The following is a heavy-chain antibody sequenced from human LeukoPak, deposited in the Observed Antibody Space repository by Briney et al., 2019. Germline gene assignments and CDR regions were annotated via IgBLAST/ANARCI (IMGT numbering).Heavy chain of an antibody. CDR1: GGSFSGHY. CDR2: IIHTGST. V-gene: IGHV4-34*12. Sequence: SETLSLTCAVYGGSFSGHYWSWIRQPPGKGLEWIGEIIHTGSTKYNPPLESRVTMSLDASRNQFSLELSSVTAADTAVYYCVSGQVAPRLRAEYWGQGTLVIVSS. J-gene: IGHJ4*02. CDR3: VSGQVAPRLRAEY. D-gene: IGHD1-14*01.